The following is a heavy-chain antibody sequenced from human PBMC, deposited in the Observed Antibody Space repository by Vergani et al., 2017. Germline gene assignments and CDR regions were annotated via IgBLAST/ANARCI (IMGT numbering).Heavy chain of an antibody. V-gene: IGHV3-9*01. CDR3: AKDAGAVVHTSKAPFDY. J-gene: IGHJ4*02. Sequence: EVQLVESGGGLVQPGRSLRLSCAASGFTFDDYAMHWVRQAPGKGLEWVSGISWNSGSIGYADSVKGRFTISRDNAKNSLYRQMNSLRAEDTALYYCAKDAGAVVHTSKAPFDYWGQGTLVTVSS. D-gene: IGHD2-8*01. CDR2: ISWNSGSI. CDR1: GFTFDDYA.